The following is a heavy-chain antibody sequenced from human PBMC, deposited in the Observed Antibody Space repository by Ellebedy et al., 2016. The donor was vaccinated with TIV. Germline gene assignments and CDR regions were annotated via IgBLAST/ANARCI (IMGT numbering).Heavy chain of an antibody. CDR1: GGSISSGGYY. Sequence: MPSETLSLTCTVSGGSISSGGYYWSWIRQHPGKGLEWIGYIYYSGSTYYNPSLKRRVTISVDTSKNQFSLKLSSVTAADTAVYYCARVKYSSSFDYWGQGTLVTVSS. CDR3: ARVKYSSSFDY. D-gene: IGHD6-6*01. CDR2: IYYSGST. V-gene: IGHV4-31*03. J-gene: IGHJ4*02.